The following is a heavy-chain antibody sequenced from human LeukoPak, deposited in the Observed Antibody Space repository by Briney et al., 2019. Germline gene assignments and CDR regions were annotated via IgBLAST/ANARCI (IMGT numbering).Heavy chain of an antibody. Sequence: GGSLRLSCAASGFTFSSYSMNWVRQAPGKGLEWVSSISSSSSYIYYTDSVKGRFTISRDNSKNTLYLQMNSLRAEDTAVYYCARQSSGWYFDYWGQGTLVTVSS. CDR3: ARQSSGWYFDY. D-gene: IGHD6-19*01. CDR1: GFTFSSYS. J-gene: IGHJ4*02. CDR2: ISSSSSYI. V-gene: IGHV3-21*04.